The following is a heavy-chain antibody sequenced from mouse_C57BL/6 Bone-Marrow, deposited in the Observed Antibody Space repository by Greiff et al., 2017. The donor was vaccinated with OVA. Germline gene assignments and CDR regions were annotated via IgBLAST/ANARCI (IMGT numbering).Heavy chain of an antibody. CDR1: GFTFSSYA. CDR3: TSLITTVVPFYAMDY. CDR2: ISSGGDYI. V-gene: IGHV5-9-1*02. Sequence: EVQGVESGEGLVKPGGSLKLSCAASGFTFSSYAMSWVRQTPEKRLEWVAYISSGGDYIYYADTVKGRFTISRDNARNTLYLQMSSLKSEDTAMYYCTSLITTVVPFYAMDYWGQGTSVTVSS. D-gene: IGHD1-1*01. J-gene: IGHJ4*01.